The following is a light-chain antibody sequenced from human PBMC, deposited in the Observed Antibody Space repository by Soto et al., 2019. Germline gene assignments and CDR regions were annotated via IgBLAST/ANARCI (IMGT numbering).Light chain of an antibody. V-gene: IGLV3-9*01. CDR1: NIGSKN. CDR2: RDT. CDR3: QVWDSSTVV. Sequence: SYELTQPLSVSVALGQTARVTCGGNNIGSKNVHWYQQKPGQAPVLIIYRDTNRPSGIPERFSGSNSGNTATLTIRRAQAGDEAGYYCQVWDSSTVVFGGGTKLTVL. J-gene: IGLJ2*01.